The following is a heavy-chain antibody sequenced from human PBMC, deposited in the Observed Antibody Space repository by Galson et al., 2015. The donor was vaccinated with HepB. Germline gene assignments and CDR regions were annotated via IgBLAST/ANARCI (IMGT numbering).Heavy chain of an antibody. CDR1: GFTFDDYG. D-gene: IGHD4-11*01. CDR3: ASTILDYSNYPIGHDY. CDR2: IYSGGST. J-gene: IGHJ4*02. Sequence: SLRLSCAASGFTFDDYGMSWVRHAPGKGLEWVSVIYSGGSTYYADSVKGRFTISRDNSKNTLYLQMNSLRAEDTAVYYCASTILDYSNYPIGHDYWGQGTLVTVSS. V-gene: IGHV3-66*01.